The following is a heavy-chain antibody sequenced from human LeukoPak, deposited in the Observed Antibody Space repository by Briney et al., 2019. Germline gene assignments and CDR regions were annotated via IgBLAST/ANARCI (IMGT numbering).Heavy chain of an antibody. Sequence: KPSETLSLTCTVSGGSISSSSYYWGWVRQPPGKGLEWVGRIYYSGSTYYNPSLKSRVTISVDTSKNQFSLKLSSVTAADTAVYYCARSPPQNYDFWSGYQGWGQGTLVTVSS. CDR1: GGSISSSSYY. CDR3: ARSPPQNYDFWSGYQG. CDR2: IYYSGST. D-gene: IGHD3-3*01. J-gene: IGHJ4*02. V-gene: IGHV4-39*01.